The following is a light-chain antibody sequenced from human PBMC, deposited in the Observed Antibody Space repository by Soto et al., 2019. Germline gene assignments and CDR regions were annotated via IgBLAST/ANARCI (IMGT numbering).Light chain of an antibody. J-gene: IGLJ3*02. CDR1: SIDVGGYNY. CDR2: DVS. V-gene: IGLV2-11*01. CDR3: SSYRM. Sequence: QSVLTQPRSVSGSPGQSVTISCTGVSIDVGGYNYVSWYQQHPGKAPKLMIYDVSKRPSGVPDRFSGSKSDNTASLTISGLQAEDEADYYCSSYRMFGGGTKLTVL.